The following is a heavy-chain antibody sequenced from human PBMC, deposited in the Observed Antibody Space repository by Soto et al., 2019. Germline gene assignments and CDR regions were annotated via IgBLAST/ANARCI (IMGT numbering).Heavy chain of an antibody. Sequence: QVQLVQSGAEVKKPGASVKFSCKASGYTFTSYDINWARQATGQGLEWMGWMNPNSGSTAYAQKFQGRVTMIRNTSISTAYMELSSLRSEDTAVYYCARERGAFDIWGQGTMVTVSS. CDR1: GYTFTSYD. V-gene: IGHV1-8*01. CDR3: ARERGAFDI. CDR2: MNPNSGST. J-gene: IGHJ3*02.